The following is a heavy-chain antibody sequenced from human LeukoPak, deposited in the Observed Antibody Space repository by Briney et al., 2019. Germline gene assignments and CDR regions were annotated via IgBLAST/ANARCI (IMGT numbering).Heavy chain of an antibody. Sequence: PSETLSLTCAVYGGSFSGYYWSWIRQPPGKGLEWIGEINHSGSTNYNPPLKSRVTISVDTSKNQFSLKLSSVTAADTAVYYCARGLRITMIVVVLDAFDIWGQGTMVTVSS. J-gene: IGHJ3*02. V-gene: IGHV4-34*01. D-gene: IGHD3-22*01. CDR1: GGSFSGYY. CDR3: ARGLRITMIVVVLDAFDI. CDR2: INHSGST.